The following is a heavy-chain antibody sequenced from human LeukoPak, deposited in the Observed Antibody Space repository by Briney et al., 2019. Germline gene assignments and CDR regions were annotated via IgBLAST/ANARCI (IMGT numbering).Heavy chain of an antibody. CDR2: ISGGGGNT. V-gene: IGHV3-23*01. D-gene: IGHD4-17*01. J-gene: IGHJ6*02. CDR3: AKDRDFGDPYYYYGMDV. Sequence: GGSLRLSCAASGFTFSRYAMTWVRQAPGKGLEWASGISGGGGNTYYADSVKGRLTISRDNSKNTLYLQMNSLTAEDTAVYYCAKDRDFGDPYYYYGMDVWGQGTTVTVSS. CDR1: GFTFSRYA.